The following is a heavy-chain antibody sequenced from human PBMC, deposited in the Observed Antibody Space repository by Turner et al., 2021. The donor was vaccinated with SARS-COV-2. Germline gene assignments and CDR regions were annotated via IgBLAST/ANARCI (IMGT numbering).Heavy chain of an antibody. CDR1: GFTFSSYA. Sequence: QVQLVESGGGVVQPGRCLSLSCAAYGFTFSSYAMHWVRQAPGKGLEWVAVISYDGSNKYFADSVKGRFTISRDNSKNTLYLQMNSLRAEDTAVYYCARDPSITMIDYYFDYWGQGTLVTVSS. J-gene: IGHJ4*02. CDR3: ARDPSITMIDYYFDY. CDR2: ISYDGSNK. V-gene: IGHV3-30-3*01. D-gene: IGHD3-22*01.